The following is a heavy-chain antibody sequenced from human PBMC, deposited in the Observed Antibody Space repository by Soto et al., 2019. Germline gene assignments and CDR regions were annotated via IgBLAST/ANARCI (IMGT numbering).Heavy chain of an antibody. J-gene: IGHJ4*02. D-gene: IGHD2-2*01. V-gene: IGHV3-30-3*01. CDR1: GFTFSSYA. CDR3: ARGPSSLTRFDY. Sequence: GGSLRLSCTASGFTFSSYAMHWVRQAPGKGLEWVAVISYDGSNKYYADSVKGRFTISRDNSKNTLYLQMNSLRAEDTAVYYCARGPSSLTRFDYWGQGTLVTVSS. CDR2: ISYDGSNK.